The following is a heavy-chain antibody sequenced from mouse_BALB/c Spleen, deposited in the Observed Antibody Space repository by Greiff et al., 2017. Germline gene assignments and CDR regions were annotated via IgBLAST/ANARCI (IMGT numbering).Heavy chain of an antibody. J-gene: IGHJ4*01. D-gene: IGHD2-3*01. Sequence: EVKLQESGAELVKPGASVKLSCTASGFNIKDTYMHWVKQRPEQGLEWIGRIDPANGNTKYDPKFQGKATITADTSSNTAYLQLSSLTSEDTAVYYCARTDGYYVLDYWGQGTSVTVSS. CDR1: GFNIKDTY. CDR2: IDPANGNT. V-gene: IGHV14-3*02. CDR3: ARTDGYYVLDY.